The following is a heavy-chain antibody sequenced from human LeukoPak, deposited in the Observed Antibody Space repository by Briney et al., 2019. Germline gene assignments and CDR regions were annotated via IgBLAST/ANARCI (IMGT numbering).Heavy chain of an antibody. D-gene: IGHD6-19*01. CDR2: IYTSGST. CDR3: ARLPEFGSGWYFDY. Sequence: SETLSLTCTVSGDSLSSYYWSWIRQPPGKGLEWIGYIYTSGSTNYNPSLKSRVSISLDTSKNQFSLKLSSVTAADTAVYYCARLPEFGSGWYFDYWGQGTLVTVSS. J-gene: IGHJ4*02. CDR1: GDSLSSYY. V-gene: IGHV4-4*09.